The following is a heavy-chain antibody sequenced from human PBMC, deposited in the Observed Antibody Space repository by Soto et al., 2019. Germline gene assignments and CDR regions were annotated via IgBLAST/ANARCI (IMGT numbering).Heavy chain of an antibody. CDR1: GFTFSSYA. J-gene: IGHJ4*02. D-gene: IGHD1-26*01. CDR3: AKSGSHSYFDY. V-gene: IGHV3-23*01. CDR2: ITPSGDST. Sequence: PGGSLRLSCAASGFTFSSYAMNWVRQAPGKGLEWVSAITPSGDSTYYADSVKGRFTISRDNSRNTLYLQMNSLRAEDTGVYYCAKSGSHSYFDYWGQGTLVTVSS.